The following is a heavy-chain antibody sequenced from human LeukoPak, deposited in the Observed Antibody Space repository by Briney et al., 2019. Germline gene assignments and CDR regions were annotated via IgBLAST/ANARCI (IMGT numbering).Heavy chain of an antibody. CDR3: AELGITMIGGV. CDR2: ISSSGSTI. V-gene: IGHV3-48*03. D-gene: IGHD3-10*02. Sequence: GGSLRLSCAASGFTVSSYEMNWVRQAPGKGLEWVSYISSSGSTIYYADSVKGRFTISRDNAKNSLYLQMNSLRAEDTAVYYCAELGITMIGGVWGKGTTVTFSS. CDR1: GFTVSSYE. J-gene: IGHJ6*04.